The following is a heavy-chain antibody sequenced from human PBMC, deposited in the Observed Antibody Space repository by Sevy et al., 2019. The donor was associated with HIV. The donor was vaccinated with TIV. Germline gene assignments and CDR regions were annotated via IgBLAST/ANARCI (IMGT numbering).Heavy chain of an antibody. CDR1: GFTFSNYG. CDR2: IWYDGSYK. D-gene: IGHD3-3*01. J-gene: IGHJ5*02. Sequence: GGSLRLSCAASGFTFSNYGMHWVRQAPGKGLEWMAVIWYDGSYKYYADSVTGRFTISRDNTKSTLYLQMNSLRAEDTAVYYCAKTFAIFGVLMSPDFDPWGQGTLVTVSS. CDR3: AKTFAIFGVLMSPDFDP. V-gene: IGHV3-33*06.